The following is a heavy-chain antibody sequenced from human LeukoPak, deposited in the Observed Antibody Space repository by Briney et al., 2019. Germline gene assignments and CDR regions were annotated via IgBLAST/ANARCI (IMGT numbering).Heavy chain of an antibody. CDR3: ATNYYDSSGYSQKYYFDY. J-gene: IGHJ4*02. D-gene: IGHD3-22*01. Sequence: GASVKVSCKVSGYTLTELSMHWVRQAPGKGLEWMGGFDPEDGETIYAQKFQGRVTMTEGTSTDTAYMELSSLRSEDTAVYYCATNYYDSSGYSQKYYFDYWGQGTLVTVSS. CDR2: FDPEDGET. V-gene: IGHV1-24*01. CDR1: GYTLTELS.